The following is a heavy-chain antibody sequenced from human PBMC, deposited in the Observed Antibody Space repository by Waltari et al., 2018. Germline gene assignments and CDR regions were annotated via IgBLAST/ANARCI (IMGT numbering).Heavy chain of an antibody. V-gene: IGHV4-39*01. CDR3: ATYIGASLGTAAFDV. CDR1: VVSITTNRHY. CDR2: ISYNGAT. D-gene: IGHD5-12*01. Sequence: QLQLQESGPGLVKPSETLSLTCSVSVVSITTNRHYWGWIRQPPGQGLEGIGTISYNGATYSSPSLRSRVTIFRDTSKNRLSLKLGSVTAADTAFYYCATYIGASLGTAAFDVWGQGTMVTVSS. J-gene: IGHJ3*01.